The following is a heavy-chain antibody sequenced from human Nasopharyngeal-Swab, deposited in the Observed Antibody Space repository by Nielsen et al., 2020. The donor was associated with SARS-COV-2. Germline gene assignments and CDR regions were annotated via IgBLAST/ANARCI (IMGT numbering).Heavy chain of an antibody. J-gene: IGHJ4*02. CDR1: GFSFSTYW. Sequence: LKISCAASGFSFSTYWMHWVRQVPGKGLVWLSQINSDGSNITYADPVKGRFTISRDNSKSTLYLQMNSLKDEDTAVYYCVRGYDYWGQGTLVTVSS. CDR3: VRGYDY. CDR2: INSDGSNI. V-gene: IGHV3-74*01.